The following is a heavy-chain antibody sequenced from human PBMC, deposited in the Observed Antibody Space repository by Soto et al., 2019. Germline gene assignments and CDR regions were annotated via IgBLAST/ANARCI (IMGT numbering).Heavy chain of an antibody. V-gene: IGHV3-74*01. D-gene: IGHD6-19*01. CDR1: GFTFTAYW. J-gene: IGHJ4*02. CDR3: ARGSGSSGWYMGY. Sequence: GGSLRLSCAASGFTFTAYWMHWVRQAPGRGPVWVSRVHSDGTTGYADSVKGRFTISRNDANNTLYLQMNSLRVEDTAVYHCARGSGSSGWYMGYWGQGTPVTVSS. CDR2: VHSDGTT.